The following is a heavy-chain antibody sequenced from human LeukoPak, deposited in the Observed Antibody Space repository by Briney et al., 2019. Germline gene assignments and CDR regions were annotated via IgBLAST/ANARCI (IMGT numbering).Heavy chain of an antibody. CDR3: ARGVGVGSYYYYYYMDV. D-gene: IGHD1-26*01. Sequence: SETLSLTCTVSGGSISSYYWSWIRQPAGKGLEWIGRIYTSGSTNYNPSPKSRVTMSVDTSKNQFSLKLSSVTAADTAVYYCARGVGVGSYYYYYYMDVWGKGTTVTVSS. CDR2: IYTSGST. CDR1: GGSISSYY. J-gene: IGHJ6*03. V-gene: IGHV4-4*07.